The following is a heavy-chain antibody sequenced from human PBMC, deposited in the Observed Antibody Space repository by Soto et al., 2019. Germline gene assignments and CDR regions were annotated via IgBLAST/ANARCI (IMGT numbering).Heavy chain of an antibody. D-gene: IGHD5-12*01. V-gene: IGHV3-30-3*01. J-gene: IGHJ6*02. CDR3: ARAVRRDGYMEFYYYYGMDV. CDR2: TSYDGSNK. CDR1: GFTFNNYA. Sequence: GGSLRLSCAASGFTFNNYAMNWVRQAPGKGLEWLAVTSYDGSNKYYADSGKGRFSISRDNSKNTLYLQMNSLRAEDTAVYYCARAVRRDGYMEFYYYYGMDVWGQGTTVTVSS.